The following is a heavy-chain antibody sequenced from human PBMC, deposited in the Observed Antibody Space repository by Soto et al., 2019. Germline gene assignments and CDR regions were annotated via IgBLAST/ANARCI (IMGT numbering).Heavy chain of an antibody. Sequence: SVKVSCKASGGTFSSYAISWVRQAPGQGLEWMGGIIPIFGTANYAQKFQGRVTITADESTSTAYMELSSLRSEDTAVYYCACSKSGSYYYFPFDYWGQGTLVTVSS. CDR3: ACSKSGSYYYFPFDY. D-gene: IGHD1-26*01. J-gene: IGHJ4*02. CDR1: GGTFSSYA. V-gene: IGHV1-69*13. CDR2: IIPIFGTA.